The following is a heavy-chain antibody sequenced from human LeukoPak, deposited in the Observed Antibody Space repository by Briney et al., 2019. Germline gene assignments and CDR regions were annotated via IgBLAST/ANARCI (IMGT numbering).Heavy chain of an antibody. Sequence: GSVRVSCAVSGYTLTELSMHWVRQAPGKGLEWMGGFDPEGRETIYAQKFQGRVTMTEHTSTDTAYMELSSLRSEDTAVYYCATGSYLTLDYWGQGTLVTVSS. CDR3: ATGSYLTLDY. J-gene: IGHJ4*02. CDR2: FDPEGRET. V-gene: IGHV1-24*01. CDR1: GYTLTELS. D-gene: IGHD6-6*01.